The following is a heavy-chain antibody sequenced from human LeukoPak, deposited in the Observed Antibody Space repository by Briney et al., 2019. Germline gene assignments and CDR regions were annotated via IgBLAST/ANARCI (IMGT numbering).Heavy chain of an antibody. J-gene: IGHJ4*02. V-gene: IGHV3-23*01. CDR1: GFTFSTYA. Sequence: PGGSLTLSCAASGFTFSTYAMSWVRPAPGKGLEWVSSISNSGGSTYYADSVKGRFTISRDNSKNTLALQMNSLRAEDTAVYYCTTYYYDSSGYYYPYYFDYWGQGTLVTVSS. CDR3: TTYYYDSSGYYYPYYFDY. D-gene: IGHD3-22*01. CDR2: ISNSGGST.